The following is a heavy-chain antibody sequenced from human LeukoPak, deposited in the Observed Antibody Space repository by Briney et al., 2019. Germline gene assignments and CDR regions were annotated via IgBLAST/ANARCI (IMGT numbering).Heavy chain of an antibody. V-gene: IGHV3-23*01. J-gene: IGHJ3*02. D-gene: IGHD3-10*01. CDR1: GFTFSSYA. Sequence: GGSLRLSCAASGFTFSSYAMSWVRQAPGTGLGWVSGISGSGSSTYHAESVKGRFTISRDNSKNTLYLQMNSLRAEDTAVYYCARDRVYASGSRDAFGIWGQGTMVAVSS. CDR3: ARDRVYASGSRDAFGI. CDR2: ISGSGSST.